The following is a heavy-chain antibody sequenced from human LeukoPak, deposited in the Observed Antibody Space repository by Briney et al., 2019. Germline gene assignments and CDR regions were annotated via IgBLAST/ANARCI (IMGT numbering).Heavy chain of an antibody. Sequence: SETLSLTCAVYGGSFSGYYWSWIRQPPGKGLEWIGEINHSGSTNYNPSLKSRVTISVDKSKNQFSLKLSSVTAADTAVYYCARDDVRGYSYGYDYWGQGTLVTVSS. J-gene: IGHJ4*02. CDR1: GGSFSGYY. D-gene: IGHD5-18*01. V-gene: IGHV4-34*01. CDR3: ARDDVRGYSYGYDY. CDR2: INHSGST.